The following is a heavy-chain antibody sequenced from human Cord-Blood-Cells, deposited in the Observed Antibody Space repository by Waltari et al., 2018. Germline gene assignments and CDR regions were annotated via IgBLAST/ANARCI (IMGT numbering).Heavy chain of an antibody. V-gene: IGHV4-59*01. J-gene: IGHJ3*02. Sequence: QVQLQESGPGLVKPSETLSLTCTVSGGSISSYYWSWIRQPPGKGLEWIGYIYYSGRTNYNPSLKSRVTISVDTSKNQFSLKLSSVTAADTAVYYCARDLWRGRDIAARDAFDIWGQGTMVTVSS. CDR2: IYYSGRT. CDR1: GGSISSYY. D-gene: IGHD6-6*01. CDR3: ARDLWRGRDIAARDAFDI.